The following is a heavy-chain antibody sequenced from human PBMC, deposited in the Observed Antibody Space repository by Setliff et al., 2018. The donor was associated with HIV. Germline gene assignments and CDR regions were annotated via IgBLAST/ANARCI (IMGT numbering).Heavy chain of an antibody. CDR1: GGTFSSYA. CDR2: IIPILGIA. Sequence: GASVKVSCKASGGTFSSYAISWVRQAPGQGLEWMGGIIPILGIANYAQKFQGRVTITADKSTSTAYMELSSLRSDDTAVYFCARGALLAVFDFDHWGQGTQVTVSS. CDR3: ARGALLAVFDFDH. J-gene: IGHJ4*02. V-gene: IGHV1-69*10. D-gene: IGHD3-10*01.